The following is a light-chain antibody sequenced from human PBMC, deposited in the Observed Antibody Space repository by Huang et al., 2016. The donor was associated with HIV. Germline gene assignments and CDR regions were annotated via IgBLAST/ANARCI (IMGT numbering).Light chain of an antibody. CDR2: AVS. V-gene: IGKV1-NL1*01. CDR1: QGMSNS. CDR3: QQYYTTPLT. J-gene: IGKJ4*01. Sequence: DIQMTQSPSSLSASVGDRVTITCRASQGMSNSLAWYQHKPGKAPKLLLYAVSRLESGVPSRFSGSGSGTYYTLAISSLQPEDFATYYCQQYYTTPLTFGGGTKVEI.